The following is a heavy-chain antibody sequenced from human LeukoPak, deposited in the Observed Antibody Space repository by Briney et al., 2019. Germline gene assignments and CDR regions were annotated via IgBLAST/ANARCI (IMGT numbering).Heavy chain of an antibody. CDR3: AKDPDYYGSGSTPPNDY. CDR2: ISYDGSNK. Sequence: PGGSLRLSCAASGFTFSSYGMHWVRQAPGKGLEWVAVISYDGSNKYYADSVKGRFTISRDNSKNTLYLQMNSLRAEDTAVYYCAKDPDYYGSGSTPPNDYWGQGTLVTVSS. D-gene: IGHD3-10*01. J-gene: IGHJ4*02. CDR1: GFTFSSYG. V-gene: IGHV3-30*18.